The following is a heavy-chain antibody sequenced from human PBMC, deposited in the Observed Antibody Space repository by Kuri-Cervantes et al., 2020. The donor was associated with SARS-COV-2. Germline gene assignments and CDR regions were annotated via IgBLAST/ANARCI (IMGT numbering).Heavy chain of an antibody. D-gene: IGHD3-3*01. J-gene: IGHJ5*02. V-gene: IGHV3-30*03. CDR3: ASAAGYDSWRGVPGNH. Sequence: GESLKISCAASGFTFSSYGMHWVRQAPGKGLEWVAVISYDGSNKYYEDSVKGRFTISRDNAKNSLYLQMNSLRAEDTAVYYCASAAGYDSWRGVPGNHWGQGTLVTVSS. CDR2: ISYDGSNK. CDR1: GFTFSSYG.